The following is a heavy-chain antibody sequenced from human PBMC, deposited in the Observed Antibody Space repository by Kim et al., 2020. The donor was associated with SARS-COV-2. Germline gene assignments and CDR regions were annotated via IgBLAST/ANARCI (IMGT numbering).Heavy chain of an antibody. Sequence: GGSLRLSCAASGFTFSSYAMHWVRQAPGKGLEWVAVISYDGSNKYYADSVKGRFTISRDNSKNTLYLQMNSLRAEDTAVYYCVREGGSGYWGSYDYWGQG. CDR1: GFTFSSYA. J-gene: IGHJ4*02. V-gene: IGHV3-30*04. D-gene: IGHD2-8*02. CDR2: ISYDGSNK. CDR3: VREGGSGYWGSYDY.